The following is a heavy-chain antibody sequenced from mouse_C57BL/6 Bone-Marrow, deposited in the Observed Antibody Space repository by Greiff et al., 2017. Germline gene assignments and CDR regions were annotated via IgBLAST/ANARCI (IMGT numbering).Heavy chain of an antibody. D-gene: IGHD1-1*01. J-gene: IGHJ2*01. CDR2: IYPRSGNT. CDR3: ARRAYYGISYGY. CDR1: GYTFTSYG. V-gene: IGHV1-81*01. Sequence: QVQLQQSGAELARPGASVKLSCKASGYTFTSYGISWVKQRTGQGLEGIGEIYPRSGNTYYNEKFKGKATLTADKSSSTAYMGLRSLTSEDSAVYFCARRAYYGISYGYWGHGTTLTVSS.